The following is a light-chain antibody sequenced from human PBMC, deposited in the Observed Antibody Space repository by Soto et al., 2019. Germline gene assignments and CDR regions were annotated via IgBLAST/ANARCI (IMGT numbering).Light chain of an antibody. J-gene: IGKJ1*01. CDR1: QSISIY. V-gene: IGKV1-39*01. CDR2: AAS. Sequence: DIQMTQSPSSLSASVGDRVTITCRASQSISIYLNWYQQKPGKAPKLLIYAASSLQSGVPSRFSGSGSGTEFTLTISSLQPEDFATYYCQQSYSATGTLGQGTKVEIK. CDR3: QQSYSATGT.